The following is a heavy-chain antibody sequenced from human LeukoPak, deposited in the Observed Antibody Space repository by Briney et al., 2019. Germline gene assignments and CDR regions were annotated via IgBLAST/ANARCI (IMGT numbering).Heavy chain of an antibody. CDR1: GYSFTTYW. Sequence: GESLKISCKGSGYSFTTYWIGWVRQMPGKGLEWMGIIYPGDSDTKYSPSFQGQVTISAGKSISTAYLQWSSLKASDTAMYYCTGPSGARMDVWGQGTTVTVSS. CDR2: IYPGDSDT. CDR3: TGPSGARMDV. V-gene: IGHV5-51*01. J-gene: IGHJ6*02. D-gene: IGHD6-6*01.